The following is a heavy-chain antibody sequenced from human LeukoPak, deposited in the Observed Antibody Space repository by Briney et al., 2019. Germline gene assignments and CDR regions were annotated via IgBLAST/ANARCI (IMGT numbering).Heavy chain of an antibody. CDR3: ARGVGSALGDWFDP. CDR2: SYYRSRWYK. J-gene: IGHJ5*02. V-gene: IGHV6-1*01. D-gene: IGHD2-21*02. CDR1: GDSVSSNRVA. Sequence: SQTLSLTCAISGDSVSSNRVAWNWIRQSPSRGLEWLGRSYYRSRWYKEYAASVKSRITINADTSENQFSLQPNSVTPEDTAVYYCARGVGSALGDWFDPWGQGTLVTVSS.